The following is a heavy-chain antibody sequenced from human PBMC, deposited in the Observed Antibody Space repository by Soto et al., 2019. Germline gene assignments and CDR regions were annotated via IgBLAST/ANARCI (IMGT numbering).Heavy chain of an antibody. J-gene: IGHJ4*02. CDR3: VRDRYSGYPGDY. CDR2: ISSSSGYI. V-gene: IGHV3-21*01. D-gene: IGHD5-12*01. CDR1: GFTFSSYG. Sequence: EVQLVESGGGLVKPGGSLRLSCAASGFTFSSYGMNWVRQAPGKGLEWVSSISSSSGYIFYADSVKGRFTISRDNAKNSLDLQMNSLRVEDTALYYCVRDRYSGYPGDYWGQGTLVTVSS.